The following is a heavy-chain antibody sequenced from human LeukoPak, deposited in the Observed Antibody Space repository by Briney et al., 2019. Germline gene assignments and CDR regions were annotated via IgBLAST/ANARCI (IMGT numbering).Heavy chain of an antibody. CDR2: IYTSGST. Sequence: SETLSLTCTVSGGSISSGSYYWSWIRQPAGKGLEWIGRIYTSGSTNYNPSLKSRVTISVDTSKNEFSLKLSSVTAADTAVYYCARDRTETLQLWTRRVNNYFDYWGQGTLVTVSS. D-gene: IGHD5-18*01. V-gene: IGHV4-61*02. J-gene: IGHJ4*02. CDR1: GGSISSGSYY. CDR3: ARDRTETLQLWTRRVNNYFDY.